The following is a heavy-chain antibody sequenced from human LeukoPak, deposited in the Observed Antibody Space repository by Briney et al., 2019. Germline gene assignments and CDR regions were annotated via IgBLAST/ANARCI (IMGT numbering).Heavy chain of an antibody. V-gene: IGHV4-59*01. CDR2: VYYSGST. D-gene: IGHD5-18*01. Sequence: PSETLSLTCTVSGGSISSYYWSWIRQPPGKGLEWIGYVYYSGSTNYNPSLKSRVTISVDTSKNQFSLKLSSVTAADTAVYYCAILGTGDTAMPNWYFDLWGRGTLVTVSS. CDR1: GGSISSYY. CDR3: AILGTGDTAMPNWYFDL. J-gene: IGHJ2*01.